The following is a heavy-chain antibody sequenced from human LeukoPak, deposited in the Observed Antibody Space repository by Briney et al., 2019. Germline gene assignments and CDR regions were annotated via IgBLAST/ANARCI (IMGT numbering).Heavy chain of an antibody. D-gene: IGHD1-26*01. V-gene: IGHV4-30-4*01. CDR1: GGSISSGDYY. J-gene: IGHJ4*02. CDR2: IYYSGST. CDR3: ARDLGSGTYYPFDY. Sequence: SQTLSLTCTVSGGSISSGDYYWSWIRQPPGKGLEWIGYIYYSGSTYYNPSLKSRVTISVDTSKNQFSLKLNSVTAADTAVYYCARDLGSGTYYPFDYWGQGTLVTVSS.